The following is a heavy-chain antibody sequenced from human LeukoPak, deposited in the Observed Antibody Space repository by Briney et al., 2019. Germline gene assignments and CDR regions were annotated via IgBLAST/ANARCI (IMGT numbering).Heavy chain of an antibody. D-gene: IGHD5-24*01. CDR1: GGSISNSNYY. V-gene: IGHV4-39*01. J-gene: IGHJ4*02. CDR2: IYYSGNT. CDR3: MRHEEEDGYNAKPFDF. Sequence: SETLSLTCTVSGGSISNSNYYWGWVRQPPGTGLEWIGTIYYSGNTYYNPSLKSRVTIPVDTSKNQFSLRLSSVTAADTAVYFCMRHEEEDGYNAKPFDFWGQGTLVTVSS.